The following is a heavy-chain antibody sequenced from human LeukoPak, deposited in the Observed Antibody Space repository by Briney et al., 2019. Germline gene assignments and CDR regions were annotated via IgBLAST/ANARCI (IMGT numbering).Heavy chain of an antibody. CDR3: ARSVGGGYSGSSTYYFDY. D-gene: IGHD6-6*01. J-gene: IGHJ4*02. CDR2: ISSSNTYI. Sequence: PGGSLRLSCAASGFTFSSYGMSWVRQAPGKGLEWVSSISSSNTYIHYADSVKGRFTISRDNANNSLYLQMNSLRAEDTAVYHCARSVGGGYSGSSTYYFDYWGQGTLVTVSS. CDR1: GFTFSSYG. V-gene: IGHV3-21*01.